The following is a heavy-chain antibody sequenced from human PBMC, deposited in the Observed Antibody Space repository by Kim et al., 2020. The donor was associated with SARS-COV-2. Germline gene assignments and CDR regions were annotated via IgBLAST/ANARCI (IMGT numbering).Heavy chain of an antibody. Sequence: ASVKVSCKATGYTFTSSDINWVRQAPGQGLEWMGWMNPYSGNTGNAQKFQGGATLTSDAPIKTAHMDLSSLRSEATAFYYCARGRFTTLFDV. CDR3: ARGRFTTLFDV. CDR1: GYTFTSSD. V-gene: IGHV1-8*01. D-gene: IGHD3-22*01. J-gene: IGHJ3*01. CDR2: MNPYSGNT.